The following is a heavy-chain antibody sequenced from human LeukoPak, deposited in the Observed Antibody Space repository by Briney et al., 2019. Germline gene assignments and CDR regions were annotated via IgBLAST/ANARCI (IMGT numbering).Heavy chain of an antibody. J-gene: IGHJ5*02. CDR2: IYHSGST. CDR1: GYSIGSGYY. Sequence: SETLSLTCAVSGYSIGSGYYWGWIRQPPGKGLEWIGSIYHSGSTYYNPSLKSRVTISVDTSKNQFSLKLSSVTAADTAVYYCARDQDKHYYGSGRYNWFDPWGQGTLVTVSS. D-gene: IGHD3-10*01. V-gene: IGHV4-38-2*02. CDR3: ARDQDKHYYGSGRYNWFDP.